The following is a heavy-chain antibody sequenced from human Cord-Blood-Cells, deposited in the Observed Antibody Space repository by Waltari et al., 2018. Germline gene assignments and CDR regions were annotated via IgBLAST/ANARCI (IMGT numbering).Heavy chain of an antibody. V-gene: IGHV4-34*01. CDR2: INHSGTT. J-gene: IGHJ6*02. D-gene: IGHD2-21*02. Sequence: QVQLQQWGAGLLKPSETLSLTCAVYGGSFSGYYWSWLRQPPGRGLEWIGEINHSGTTNNNPYLKSGVNISVDTSKDQCSLKLRSVTAADTAVYYCARGRRPSQCGGDCDYYCGMSVWGQGTTVTVSS. CDR3: ARGRRPSQCGGDCDYYCGMSV. CDR1: GGSFSGYY.